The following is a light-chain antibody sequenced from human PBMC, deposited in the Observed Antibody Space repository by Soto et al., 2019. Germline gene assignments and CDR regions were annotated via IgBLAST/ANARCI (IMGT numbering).Light chain of an antibody. Sequence: QLVLTQPASVSGSPGQSITISCTGSSSDIGGYNYVSWYQQHPGKAPKLIISEVTNRPSGISNRFSGSKSGNTASLTISGLQAEDEADYYCSSYSSTSALGVFGGGTKLTVL. CDR2: EVT. CDR1: SSDIGGYNY. CDR3: SSYSSTSALGV. V-gene: IGLV2-14*01. J-gene: IGLJ2*01.